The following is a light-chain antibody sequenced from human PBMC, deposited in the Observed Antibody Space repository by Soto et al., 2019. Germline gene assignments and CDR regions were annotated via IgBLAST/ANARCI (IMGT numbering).Light chain of an antibody. J-gene: IGKJ4*01. V-gene: IGKV1-27*01. CDR3: QKYDDAPLS. CDR1: RGIGSY. CDR2: AAS. Sequence: DIQMTQSPSSLSASVGDRVTITCRASRGIGSYLAWYQQKPGKVPSLLIYAASTLQSGVSSRFSGSRSGTDFTLTISSLQPGDVATYYCQKYDDAPLSFGGGTKVEI.